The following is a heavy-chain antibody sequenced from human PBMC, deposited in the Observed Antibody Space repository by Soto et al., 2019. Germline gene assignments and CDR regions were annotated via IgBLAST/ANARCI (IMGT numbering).Heavy chain of an antibody. CDR1: GGSLNNADYF. CDR3: ARDAAYGGSRGGMDV. D-gene: IGHD4-17*01. CDR2: IYYSGST. Sequence: DLEESGPGLVKPSETLSLICSVSGGSLNNADYFWSWIRHHPENGLEWIGYIYYSGSTRYNPSFKTRATLSIDTSKNQFSLRLNSVRVADTAVYFCARDAAYGGSRGGMDVWGRGTTVTVSS. J-gene: IGHJ6*02. V-gene: IGHV4-31*03.